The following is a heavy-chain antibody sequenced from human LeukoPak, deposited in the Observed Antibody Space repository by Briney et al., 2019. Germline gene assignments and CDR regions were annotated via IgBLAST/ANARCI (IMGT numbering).Heavy chain of an antibody. V-gene: IGHV3-30-3*01. CDR3: ASTMSSIFVPGGYFDY. CDR1: GFTFSSYA. CDR2: ISYDGSNK. Sequence: GRSLRLSCAASGFTFSSYAMPWVRQAPGKGLEWVAVISYDGSNKYYAGSVKGRFTISRDNSKNTLYLQMNSLRAEDTAVYYCASTMSSIFVPGGYFDYWGQGTLVTVSS. J-gene: IGHJ4*02. D-gene: IGHD3-3*01.